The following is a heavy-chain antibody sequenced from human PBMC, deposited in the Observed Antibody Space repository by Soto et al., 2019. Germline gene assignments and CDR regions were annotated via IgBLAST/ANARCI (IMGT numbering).Heavy chain of an antibody. CDR2: ISSSSSTI. V-gene: IGHV3-48*01. Sequence: EVQVVESGGGWLQPGGSLRPSCAASGFTFSSYRRNWFGQAPGKGLEWVSYISSSSSTIFYADSVKGRFTISRDNAKNSLYLQMNSLRAEDTAVYYCARDIDGGGQGTLVTVSS. D-gene: IGHD2-15*01. J-gene: IGHJ4*02. CDR1: GFTFSSYR. CDR3: ARDIDG.